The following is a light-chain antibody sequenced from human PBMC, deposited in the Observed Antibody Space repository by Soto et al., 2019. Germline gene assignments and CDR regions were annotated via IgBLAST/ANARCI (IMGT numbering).Light chain of an antibody. CDR1: SSDIGAGYD. J-gene: IGLJ3*02. Sequence: QAVLTQPPSVSGAPGQRVTISCTGSSSDIGAGYDVHWYQQLPGTAPKLLIYGNSDRPSGVPDRFSGSKSGTSASLAITGLQAEDEADYYCAAWDASLGGPVFGGGTKLTVL. CDR2: GNS. CDR3: AAWDASLGGPV. V-gene: IGLV1-40*01.